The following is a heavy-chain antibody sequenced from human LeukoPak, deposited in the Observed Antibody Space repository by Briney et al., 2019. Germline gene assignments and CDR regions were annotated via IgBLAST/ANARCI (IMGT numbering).Heavy chain of an antibody. V-gene: IGHV3-33*01. D-gene: IGHD4-17*01. J-gene: IGHJ6*02. CDR2: IWYDGSNK. CDR1: GFTFSSYG. Sequence: SGGSLRLSCAASGFTFSSYGMHWVRQAPGKGLEWVAVIWYDGSNKYYADSVKGRFTISRDNSKNTLYLQMNSLRAEDTAVYYCARHDVDYGDNYYGMDVWGQGTTVTVSS. CDR3: ARHDVDYGDNYYGMDV.